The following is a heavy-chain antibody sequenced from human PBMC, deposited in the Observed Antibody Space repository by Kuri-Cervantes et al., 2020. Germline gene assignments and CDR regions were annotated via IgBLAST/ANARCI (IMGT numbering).Heavy chain of an antibody. Sequence: SETLSLTCAVSGGSISSGGYSWSWIRQPPGKGLEWIGYIYHSGSTYYNPSLKSRVTISVDRSKNQFSLKLSSVTAADTAVYYCARLLRGVINWFDPWGQGTLVTVSS. CDR2: IYHSGST. D-gene: IGHD3-10*01. CDR1: GGSISSGGYS. J-gene: IGHJ5*02. CDR3: ARLLRGVINWFDP. V-gene: IGHV4-30-2*01.